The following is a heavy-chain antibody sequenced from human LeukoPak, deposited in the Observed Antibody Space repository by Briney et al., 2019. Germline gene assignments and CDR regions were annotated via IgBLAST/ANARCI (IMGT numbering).Heavy chain of an antibody. J-gene: IGHJ4*02. CDR1: GESFSGYY. V-gene: IGHV4-34*01. Sequence: TSETLSLTCAVYGESFSGYYWSWIRQPPGKGLEWIGEINHSGNTNYNPSLKSRVTISVDTSKNQFSLKLSSVTAADTAVYYCARGYYDILTGPHPYFDYWGRGTLVTVSS. D-gene: IGHD3-9*01. CDR3: ARGYYDILTGPHPYFDY. CDR2: INHSGNT.